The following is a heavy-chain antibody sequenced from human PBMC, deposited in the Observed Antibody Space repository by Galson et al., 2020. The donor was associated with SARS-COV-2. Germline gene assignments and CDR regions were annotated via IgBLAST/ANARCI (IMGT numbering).Heavy chain of an antibody. CDR2: INPNSGGT. CDR3: ARDLSESTGATLDY. J-gene: IGHJ4*02. Sequence: ASVKVSCKDSGYIFTGYYMHWVRQAPGQGLEWMGWINPNSGGTNYAQKFQGWVTMTRDTSISAAYMELSRLRSDDTAVYYCARDLSESTGATLDYWGQGTLVTVSS. V-gene: IGHV1-2*04. CDR1: GYIFTGYY. D-gene: IGHD6-25*01.